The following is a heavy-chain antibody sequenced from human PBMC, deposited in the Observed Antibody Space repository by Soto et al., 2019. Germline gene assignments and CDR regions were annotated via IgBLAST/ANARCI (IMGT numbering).Heavy chain of an antibody. J-gene: IGHJ4*02. CDR3: ARDTGGFDY. V-gene: IGHV4-61*01. D-gene: IGHD3-10*01. Sequence: LSLTCTVSGGSVSSGSYYWSWIRQPPGKGLEWIGYIYYSGSTNYNPSLKSRVTISVDTSKNQFSLKLSSVTAADTAVYYCARDTGGFDYWGQGTLVTVS. CDR2: IYYSGST. CDR1: GGSVSSGSYY.